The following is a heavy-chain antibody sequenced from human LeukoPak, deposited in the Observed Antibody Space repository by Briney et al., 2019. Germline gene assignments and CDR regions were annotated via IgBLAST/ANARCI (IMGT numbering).Heavy chain of an antibody. CDR3: ARDLGQLLRPDY. D-gene: IGHD2-2*01. J-gene: IGHJ4*02. CDR2: ISYDGSNK. V-gene: IGHV3-30-3*01. CDR1: GFTFSSYA. Sequence: GGSLRLSCAASGFTFSSYAMHWVRQAPAKGLEWVAVISYDGSNKYYADSVKGRFTISRDNSKNTLYLQMNSLRAEDTAVYYCARDLGQLLRPDYWGQGTLVTVSS.